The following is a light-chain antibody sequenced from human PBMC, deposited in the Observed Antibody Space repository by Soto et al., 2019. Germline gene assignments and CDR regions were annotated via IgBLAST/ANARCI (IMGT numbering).Light chain of an antibody. J-gene: IGKJ5*01. Sequence: EIVFAQSPATLSSSPGERAPLSCRASQTVNSRLAWYQHKPGQAPRLLIYHTSNRATGIPARFSGSGSGTDFTLTISSLEPEDFATYYCQQANSFPITFGQGTRLEIK. CDR3: QQANSFPIT. CDR2: HTS. V-gene: IGKV3-11*01. CDR1: QTVNSR.